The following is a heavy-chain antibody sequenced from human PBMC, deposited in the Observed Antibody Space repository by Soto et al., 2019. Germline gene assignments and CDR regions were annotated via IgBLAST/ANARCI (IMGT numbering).Heavy chain of an antibody. Sequence: PGGSLRLSCAASGFTVSSNYMSWVRQAPGKGLEWVSVIYSGGSTYYADSVKGRFTISRDNSKNTLYLQMNSLRAEDTAVYYCAKSLGRGHYDFWSGYSYYFDYWGQGTLVTVSS. CDR3: AKSLGRGHYDFWSGYSYYFDY. J-gene: IGHJ4*02. D-gene: IGHD3-3*01. CDR2: IYSGGST. CDR1: GFTVSSNY. V-gene: IGHV3-53*01.